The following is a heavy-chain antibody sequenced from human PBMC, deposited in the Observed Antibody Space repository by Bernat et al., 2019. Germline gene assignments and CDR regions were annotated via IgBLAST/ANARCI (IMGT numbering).Heavy chain of an antibody. CDR2: INSDGSST. V-gene: IGHV3-74*02. J-gene: IGHJ4*02. CDR3: IGGAPFDY. CDR1: GFTFSSYS. Sequence: EVQLVESGGGLVKPGGSLRLSCAASGFTFSSYSMNWVRRAAGKGLVWVSRINSDGSSTSYADAAKGRFTISRDNAKNTLFLQMNSLRAEDTAVYYCIGGAPFDYWGQGTLVTVSS. D-gene: IGHD1-26*01.